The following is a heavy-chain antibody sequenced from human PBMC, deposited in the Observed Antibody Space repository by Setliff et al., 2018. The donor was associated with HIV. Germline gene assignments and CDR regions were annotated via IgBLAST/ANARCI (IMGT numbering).Heavy chain of an antibody. CDR2: IHPRDSET. Sequence: GESLKISCKGSGYSFTSYWIGWVRQMPGKGLEWMGIIHPRDSETRYSPSFQGQVTISADKSISTAYLQWSSLEASDTAMYYCASLQADAVDVWGQGTTVTVSS. J-gene: IGHJ6*02. CDR3: ASLQADAVDV. V-gene: IGHV5-51*01. CDR1: GYSFTSYW.